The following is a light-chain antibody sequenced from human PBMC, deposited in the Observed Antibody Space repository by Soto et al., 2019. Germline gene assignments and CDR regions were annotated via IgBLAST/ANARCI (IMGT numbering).Light chain of an antibody. Sequence: QSALTQPPSASGSPGQSVTISCTGTSSDIGGYNFVSWYQHHPDKAPKLMIYEITKRPSGVPARFSSSKSDNTASLTVSGLQAEDEADYYCSSYAGSNNYVFGTGTKVTVL. CDR1: SSDIGGYNF. CDR2: EIT. V-gene: IGLV2-8*01. J-gene: IGLJ1*01. CDR3: SSYAGSNNYV.